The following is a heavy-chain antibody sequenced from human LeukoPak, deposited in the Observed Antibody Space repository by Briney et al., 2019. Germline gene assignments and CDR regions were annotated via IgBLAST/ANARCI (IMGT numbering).Heavy chain of an antibody. J-gene: IGHJ4*02. V-gene: IGHV5-51*01. D-gene: IGHD5-24*01. CDR2: IYPGDSDT. CDR3: ARAARDGYTDFDY. CDR1: GYRFTSYW. Sequence: GALKISFKGSGYRFTSYWIGWGRPRPGKGVEWVGIIYPGDSDTRYSPSFQGQVTISADKSISTAYLHWSSLKASDTAMYYCARAARDGYTDFDYWGQGTLVTVSS.